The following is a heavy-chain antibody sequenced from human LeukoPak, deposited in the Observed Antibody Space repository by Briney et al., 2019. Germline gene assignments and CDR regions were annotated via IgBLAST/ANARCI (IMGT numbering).Heavy chain of an antibody. D-gene: IGHD3-3*01. Sequence: GGSLRLSCAASGFTFSSYWMSWVRQAPGKGLEWVANIKQDGSEKYYVDSVKGRFTISRDNAENSLYLQMNSLRAEDTAVYYCARVYSDSRFLEWLSARTFYYYYYYMDVWGKGTTVTVSS. CDR1: GFTFSSYW. J-gene: IGHJ6*03. V-gene: IGHV3-7*01. CDR2: IKQDGSEK. CDR3: ARVYSDSRFLEWLSARTFYYYYYYMDV.